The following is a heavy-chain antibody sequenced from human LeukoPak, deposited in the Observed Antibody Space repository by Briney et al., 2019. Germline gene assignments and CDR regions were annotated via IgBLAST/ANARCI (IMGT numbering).Heavy chain of an antibody. D-gene: IGHD3-22*01. V-gene: IGHV4-38-2*02. CDR1: GYSISSGYY. Sequence: SETLSLTCSVSGYSISSGYYWGWIRQPPGKGLEWIGSIYYSGSTYYNPSLKSRATTSVDTSKNQFSLKLSSVTAADTAVYYCARDRYYYDSSDYWGQGTLVTVSS. CDR2: IYYSGST. J-gene: IGHJ4*02. CDR3: ARDRYYYDSSDY.